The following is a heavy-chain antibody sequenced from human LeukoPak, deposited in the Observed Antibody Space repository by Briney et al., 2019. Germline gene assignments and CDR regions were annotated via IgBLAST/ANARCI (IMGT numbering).Heavy chain of an antibody. Sequence: ASVKVSCKASGYTFTGYHMHWVRQATGQGLEWMGWMNPNSGNTGYAQKFQGRVTMTRNTSISTAYMELSSLRSEDTAVYYCARRGSIAVAGQLFYYYYGMDVWGQGTTVTVSS. CDR1: GYTFTGYH. D-gene: IGHD6-19*01. V-gene: IGHV1-8*02. CDR3: ARRGSIAVAGQLFYYYYGMDV. CDR2: MNPNSGNT. J-gene: IGHJ6*02.